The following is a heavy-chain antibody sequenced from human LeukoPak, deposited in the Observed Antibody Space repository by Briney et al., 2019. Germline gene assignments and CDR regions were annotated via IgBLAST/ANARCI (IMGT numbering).Heavy chain of an antibody. Sequence: GGSLRLSCAVSGFTSSSYWMHWVRQAPGKGLEWVSGIGGSGGFITYYADSVKGRFTVSRDNSKNTLYLQMNSLRADDTAIYYCARDLGWLHYEDWGQGILVTVSS. D-gene: IGHD5-12*01. CDR3: ARDLGWLHYED. V-gene: IGHV3-23*01. CDR1: GFTSSSYW. CDR2: IGGSGGFIT. J-gene: IGHJ4*02.